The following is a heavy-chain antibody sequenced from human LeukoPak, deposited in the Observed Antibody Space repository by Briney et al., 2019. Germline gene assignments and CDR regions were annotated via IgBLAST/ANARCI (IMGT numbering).Heavy chain of an antibody. CDR3: ARCPTTSGGSCYSYFDY. D-gene: IGHD2-15*01. CDR2: ISAYNGNT. J-gene: IGHJ4*02. Sequence: ASVKVSCKASGYTFTSYGISWVRRAPGQGLEWMGWISAYNGNTNYAQKLQGRVTMTTDTSTSTAYMELRSLRSDDTAVYYCARCPTTSGGSCYSYFDYWGQGTLVTVSS. CDR1: GYTFTSYG. V-gene: IGHV1-18*04.